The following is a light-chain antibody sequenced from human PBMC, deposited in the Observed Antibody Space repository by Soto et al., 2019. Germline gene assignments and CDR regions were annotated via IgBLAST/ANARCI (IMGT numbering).Light chain of an antibody. CDR3: AAWDDSLNGPV. CDR2: YSN. V-gene: IGLV1-44*01. CDR1: RSNIGDNT. J-gene: IGLJ2*01. Sequence: QSVLTQPPSVSGTPGQRVTISCSGSRSNIGDNTVNWYQQLPGTAPKLLVYYSNQRPSGVPDRFSGSKSGTSASLAISGLQSEDEADYYCAAWDDSLNGPVFGGGTKLT.